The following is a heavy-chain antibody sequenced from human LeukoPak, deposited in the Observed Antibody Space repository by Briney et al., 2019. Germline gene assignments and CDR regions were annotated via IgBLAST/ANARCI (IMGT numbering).Heavy chain of an antibody. V-gene: IGHV3-21*01. J-gene: IGHJ4*02. CDR2: ISSSSSYI. CDR1: GFTFSSYS. CDR3: ARVRFNWNSSGGFDY. D-gene: IGHD1-1*01. Sequence: GGSLRLSCAASGFTFSSYSMNWVRQAPGKGLEWVSSISSSSSYIYYADSVKGRFTISRDNAKNLLYLQMNSLRAEDTAVYYCARVRFNWNSSGGFDYWGQGTLVTVSS.